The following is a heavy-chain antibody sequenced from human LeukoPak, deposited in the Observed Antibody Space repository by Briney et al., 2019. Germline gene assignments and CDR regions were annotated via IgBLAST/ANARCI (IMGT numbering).Heavy chain of an antibody. V-gene: IGHV1-2*02. CDR2: INPNSGGT. CDR1: GYTFTGYY. CDR3: ARDPGRGILEWFHNDAFDI. J-gene: IGHJ3*02. Sequence: ASVKVSCKASGYTFTGYYMHWVRQAPGQGLEWMGWINPNSGGTNYAQKFQGRVTMTRDTSISTAYMELSRLRSDDTAVYYCARDPGRGILEWFHNDAFDIWGQGTMVTVSS. D-gene: IGHD3-3*01.